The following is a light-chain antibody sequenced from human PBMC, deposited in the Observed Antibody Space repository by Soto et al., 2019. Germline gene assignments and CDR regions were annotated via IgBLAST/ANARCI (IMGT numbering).Light chain of an antibody. CDR1: SSDVGAYNY. V-gene: IGLV2-14*01. CDR3: SSYTASFTVL. J-gene: IGLJ2*01. Sequence: QSALTQPASVSGSPGQSITISCTGTSSDVGAYNYVSWYQQHPGKAPKLMIYDVDNRPSGVSNRFSGSKSGNTASLTISGLQAEDEADYYCSSYTASFTVLFGGGTKVTVL. CDR2: DVD.